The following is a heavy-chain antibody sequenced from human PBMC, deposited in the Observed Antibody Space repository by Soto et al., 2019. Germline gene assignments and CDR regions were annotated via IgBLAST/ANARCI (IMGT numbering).Heavy chain of an antibody. CDR3: ARLRIATNNYKWFDP. CDR2: GYYVGSP. D-gene: IGHD2-21*01. J-gene: IGHJ5*02. CDR1: GGSIGSVDNY. V-gene: IGHV4-39*07. Sequence: PSETLSLTCSVSGGSIGSVDNYWAWIRPAPGKGLECIGSGYYVGSPFYSPSLRDRITISQDTSERQFSLNLRLVTAEDTAVYYCARLRIATNNYKWFDPWGQGTMVTVSS.